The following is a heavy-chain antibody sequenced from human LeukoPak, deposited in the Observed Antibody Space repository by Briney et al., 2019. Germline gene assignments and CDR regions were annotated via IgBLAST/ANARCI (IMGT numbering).Heavy chain of an antibody. CDR2: IYYSWCT. D-gene: IGHD3-22*01. J-gene: IGHJ4*02. CDR3: ARAYYDSSGYYSDSSFDY. Sequence: PSETLSLTCTVSGGSISSYYWSWIRQPPGKGLEWIGYIYYSWCTNYNHSLKSRVTISVDTSKNQFSLKLSSVTAADTAVYYCARAYYDSSGYYSDSSFDYWGQGTLVTVSS. CDR1: GGSISSYY. V-gene: IGHV4-59*01.